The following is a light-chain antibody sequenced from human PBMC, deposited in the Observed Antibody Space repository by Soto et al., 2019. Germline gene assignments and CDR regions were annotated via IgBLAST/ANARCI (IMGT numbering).Light chain of an antibody. CDR1: QSVSSN. CDR3: KHSNDWWT. Sequence: IMMTPSPSTLSVSPEEIATLSCRASQSVSSNLAWYQQKPGQAPRLLIYGASTRATGIPARFSGSGSGTVFTLTISSLQSEDFAVYYCKHSNDWWTVGDGNKVVI. V-gene: IGKV3-15*01. J-gene: IGKJ1*01. CDR2: GAS.